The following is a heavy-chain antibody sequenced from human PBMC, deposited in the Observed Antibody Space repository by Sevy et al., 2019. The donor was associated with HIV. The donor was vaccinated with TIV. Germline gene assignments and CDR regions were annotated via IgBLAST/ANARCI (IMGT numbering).Heavy chain of an antibody. CDR1: GFTFSSYE. J-gene: IGHJ3*02. Sequence: GGSLRLSCAASGFTFSSYEMNWVRHAPGKGLEWVSYISSSGSTIYYADSVKGRFTISRDNAKNSLYLQMNSLRAEDTAVYYCAREDIVVVPAARRGSAFDIWGQGTMVTVSS. D-gene: IGHD2-2*01. V-gene: IGHV3-48*03. CDR3: AREDIVVVPAARRGSAFDI. CDR2: ISSSGSTI.